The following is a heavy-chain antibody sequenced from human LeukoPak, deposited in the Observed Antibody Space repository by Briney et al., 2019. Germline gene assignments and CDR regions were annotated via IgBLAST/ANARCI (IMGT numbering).Heavy chain of an antibody. CDR3: ARDGSYSSSPYYYGMDV. J-gene: IGHJ6*02. CDR2: IYYSGST. Sequence: SGTLSLTCTVSGGSISSGGYYWSWIRQHPGKGLEWIGYIYYSGSTYYNPSLKSRVTISVDTSKNQFSLKLSSVTAADTAVYYCARDGSYSSSPYYYGMDVWGQGTTVTVSS. CDR1: GGSISSGGYY. V-gene: IGHV4-31*03. D-gene: IGHD6-6*01.